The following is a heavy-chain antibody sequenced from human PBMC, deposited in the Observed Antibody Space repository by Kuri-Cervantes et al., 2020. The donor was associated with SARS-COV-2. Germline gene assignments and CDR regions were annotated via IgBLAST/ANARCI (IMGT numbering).Heavy chain of an antibody. J-gene: IGHJ6*02. CDR3: AKGGFMVVAGYGMDV. CDR1: GFTFSSYS. V-gene: IGHV3-21*01. CDR2: ISSSSSYI. Sequence: GESLKISCAASGFTFSSYSMNWVRQAPGKGLEWVSSISSSSSYIYYADSVKGRFTVSRDNARNTLSLQMNSLRAADTAVYYCAKGGFMVVAGYGMDVWGQGTAVTVSS. D-gene: IGHD2-15*01.